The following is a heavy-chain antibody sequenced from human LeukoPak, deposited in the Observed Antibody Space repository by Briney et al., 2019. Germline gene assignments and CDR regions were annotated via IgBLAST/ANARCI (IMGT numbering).Heavy chain of an antibody. Sequence: SETLSLTCSVSGGSISSHFWSWIRQPPGKGLEWIGYMYYSGSTNYNPPLESRVTISVDTSKNQFFLRLNSVTAADTAVYYCARVLYSSGWFDPWGQGTLVTVSS. J-gene: IGHJ5*02. V-gene: IGHV4-59*11. CDR1: GGSISSHF. D-gene: IGHD6-19*01. CDR3: ARVLYSSGWFDP. CDR2: MYYSGST.